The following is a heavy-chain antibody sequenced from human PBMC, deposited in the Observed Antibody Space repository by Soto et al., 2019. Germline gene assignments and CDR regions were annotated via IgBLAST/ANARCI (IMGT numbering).Heavy chain of an antibody. Sequence: GESLKISCKGSGYSFAGYWITWVRQKPGKGLEWMGRIDPSDSQTYYSPSFRGHVTISVTKSITTVFLQWSSLRASDTAMYYCARQIYDSDTGPNFRYYFDSWGQGTPVTVSS. CDR3: ARQIYDSDTGPNFRYYFDS. D-gene: IGHD3-22*01. CDR1: GYSFAGYW. CDR2: IDPSDSQT. J-gene: IGHJ4*02. V-gene: IGHV5-10-1*01.